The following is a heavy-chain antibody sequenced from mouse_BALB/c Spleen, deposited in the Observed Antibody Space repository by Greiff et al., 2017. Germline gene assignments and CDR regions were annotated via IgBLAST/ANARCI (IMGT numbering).Heavy chain of an antibody. D-gene: IGHD2-4*01. V-gene: IGHV1S34*01. CDR1: GYSFTGYY. J-gene: IGHJ2*01. CDR2: ISCDNGAT. Sequence: LVKPGASVKISCKASGYSFTGYYMHWVKQSHGKSLEWIGYISCDNGATSYNQKFKGKATFTVDTSSSTAYMQINSLTSEDSAVYYCARGVRSTMITTSFDYWGQGTTLTVSS. CDR3: ARGVRSTMITTSFDY.